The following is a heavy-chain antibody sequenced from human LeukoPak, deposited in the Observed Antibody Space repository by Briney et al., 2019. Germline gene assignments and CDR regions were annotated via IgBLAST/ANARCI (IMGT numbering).Heavy chain of an antibody. V-gene: IGHV4-34*01. Sequence: PSETLSLTCAVYGGSFSGYYWSWIRQPPGKGLEWIGEINHSGSTNYNPSLKSRVTISVDTSKNQFSLKLSSVTAADTAVYYCARVHADYYDYWGQGTLVTVSS. CDR3: ARVHADYYDY. CDR1: GGSFSGYY. CDR2: INHSGST. D-gene: IGHD5-12*01. J-gene: IGHJ4*02.